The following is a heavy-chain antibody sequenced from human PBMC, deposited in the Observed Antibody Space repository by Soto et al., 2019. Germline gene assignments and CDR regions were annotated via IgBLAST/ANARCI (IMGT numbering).Heavy chain of an antibody. V-gene: IGHV1-69*02. J-gene: IGHJ4*02. CDR1: GGTFSSYT. D-gene: IGHD2-2*01. CDR3: ARYCSSTSCYDYFDY. CDR2: IIPILGIA. Sequence: QVQLVQSGAEVKKPGSSVKVSCKASGGTFSSYTISWVRQAPGQGLEWMGRIIPILGIANYAQKFQGRVTITADKSTSTAYMELSSLRSEDTAVYYCARYCSSTSCYDYFDYWGQGTLVNVSS.